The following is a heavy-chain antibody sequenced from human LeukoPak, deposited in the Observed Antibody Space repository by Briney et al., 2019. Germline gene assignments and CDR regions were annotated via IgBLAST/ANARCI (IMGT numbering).Heavy chain of an antibody. D-gene: IGHD2-2*01. Sequence: SETLSLTCTVSGGSFSSYYWSRIRQPPGKGLEWIGYIYYSGSTNYNPSLKSRVTISVDTSKNQFSLKLSSVTAADTAVYYCASGGYSSSTSCYLTAFDTWGQGTMVTVSS. J-gene: IGHJ3*02. CDR2: IYYSGST. CDR3: ASGGYSSSTSCYLTAFDT. V-gene: IGHV4-59*01. CDR1: GGSFSSYY.